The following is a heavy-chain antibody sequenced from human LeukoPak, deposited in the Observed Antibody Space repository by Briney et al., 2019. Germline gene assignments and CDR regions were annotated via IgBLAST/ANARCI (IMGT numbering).Heavy chain of an antibody. CDR3: ARELGVAAAGPLDY. V-gene: IGHV1-2*02. D-gene: IGHD6-13*01. CDR1: GYTFTGYY. Sequence: ASVKVSCTASGYTFTGYYMHWVRQAPGQGLEWMGWINPNSSGTNYAHKFQDRVTMTRDTSINTAYMQLSNLRSDDTAVYFCARELGVAAAGPLDYWGQGTLVTVSS. CDR2: INPNSSGT. J-gene: IGHJ4*02.